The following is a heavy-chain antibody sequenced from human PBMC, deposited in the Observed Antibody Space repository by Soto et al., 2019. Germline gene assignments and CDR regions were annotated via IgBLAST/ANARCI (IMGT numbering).Heavy chain of an antibody. J-gene: IGHJ4*02. CDR1: GDSISSSY. CDR3: VVAERGGWYFDY. Sequence: SETLSLTCSVSGDSISSSYWAWIRQPPGKGLEWIGYISYSGSTNSNPSLKSRVTIFVHTSGNQFSLSLSSVTAADTAVYYCVVAERGGWYFDYWGQGTRVTVSS. CDR2: ISYSGST. D-gene: IGHD6-19*01. V-gene: IGHV4-59*01.